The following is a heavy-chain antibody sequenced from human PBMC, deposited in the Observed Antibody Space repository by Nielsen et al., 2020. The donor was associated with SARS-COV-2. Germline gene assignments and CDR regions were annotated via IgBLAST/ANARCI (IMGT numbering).Heavy chain of an antibody. CDR1: GFTFRKAR. CDR2: IKSKIDGGTT. Sequence: GEYLKISCVASGFTFRKARMSWVRQAPGKGLEWVGRIKSKIDGGTTDYAAPVKDRFTISRDDSKNTVYLDMSSLRTEDTAVYYCATARYCSRTSCSAGTYMFDPWGQGIQVIVSS. J-gene: IGHJ5*02. V-gene: IGHV3-15*01. CDR3: ATARYCSRTSCSAGTYMFDP. D-gene: IGHD2-2*01.